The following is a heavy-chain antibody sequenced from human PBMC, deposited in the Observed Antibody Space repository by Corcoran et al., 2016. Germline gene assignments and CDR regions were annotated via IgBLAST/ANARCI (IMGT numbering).Heavy chain of an antibody. CDR1: GFTFSSYS. V-gene: IGHV3-48*04. CDR3: ARDRNGFGNY. D-gene: IGHD3-3*01. Sequence: EVQLVESGGGLVQPGGSLRLSCAASGFTFSSYSMNWVRQAPGKGLEWVSYISSSSSTIYYAASVKGRFTISRDNAKNSLYLQMNSLRAEDTAVYYCARDRNGFGNYWGQGTLVTVSS. CDR2: ISSSSSTI. J-gene: IGHJ4*02.